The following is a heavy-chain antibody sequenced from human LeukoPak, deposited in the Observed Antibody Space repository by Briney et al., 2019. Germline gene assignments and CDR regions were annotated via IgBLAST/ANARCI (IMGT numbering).Heavy chain of an antibody. CDR3: ARQDGNSKYYFDY. Sequence: GESLKISCKGSGYSFTYYWIGWVRQMPGEGLEWMGIIYPGDSDTRYRPSFQGQVIISVDKSISTAYLQWSSLKASDTAMYYCARQDGNSKYYFDYWGQGTLVTVSS. J-gene: IGHJ4*02. V-gene: IGHV5-51*01. CDR1: GYSFTYYW. D-gene: IGHD1-1*01. CDR2: IYPGDSDT.